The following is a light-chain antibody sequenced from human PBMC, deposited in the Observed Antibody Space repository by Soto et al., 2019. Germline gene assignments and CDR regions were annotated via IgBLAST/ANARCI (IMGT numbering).Light chain of an antibody. Sequence: QSVLTQPPSASGSPGQSVTISCTGTSSDVGGYNYVSWYQQHPGKAPRLVIYEVTKRPSGVPDRFSGSKSGNTASLTVSGLQADDEADYYCSAYTARSTLVFGGGTKVTVL. CDR2: EVT. CDR3: SAYTARSTLV. CDR1: SSDVGGYNY. J-gene: IGLJ3*02. V-gene: IGLV2-8*01.